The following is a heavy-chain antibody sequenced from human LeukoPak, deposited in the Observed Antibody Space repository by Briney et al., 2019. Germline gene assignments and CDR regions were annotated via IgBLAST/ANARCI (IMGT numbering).Heavy chain of an antibody. CDR2: IYYSGST. Sequence: SETLSLTCTVSGGSISSYYWSWIRQPPGKGLEWIGYIYYSGSTNYNPSLKSRVTISVDTSKNQFSLKLSSVTAADTAVYYCARSPGRSCNGTDCYYYWGQGTPVAVSS. J-gene: IGHJ4*02. CDR1: GGSISSYY. CDR3: ARSPGRSCNGTDCYYY. V-gene: IGHV4-59*01. D-gene: IGHD2-2*01.